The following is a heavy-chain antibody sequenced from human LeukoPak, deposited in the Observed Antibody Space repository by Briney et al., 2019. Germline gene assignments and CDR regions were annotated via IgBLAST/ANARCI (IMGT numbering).Heavy chain of an antibody. D-gene: IGHD3-3*01. CDR2: MNPNSGNT. CDR3: ARGGILGGDFWSGYYSYYYYGMDV. V-gene: IGHV1-8*01. CDR1: GYTFTSYD. Sequence: ASVKVSCKAPGYTFTSYDINWVRQATGQGLEWMGWMNPNSGNTGYAQKFQGRVTMTRNTSISTAYMELSSLRSEDTAVYYCARGGILGGDFWSGYYSYYYYGMDVWGQGTTVTVSS. J-gene: IGHJ6*02.